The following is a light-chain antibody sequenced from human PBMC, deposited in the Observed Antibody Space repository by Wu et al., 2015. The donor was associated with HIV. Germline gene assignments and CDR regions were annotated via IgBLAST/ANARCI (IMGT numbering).Light chain of an antibody. CDR3: HQYGSSPAP. CDR1: QTVNSDF. Sequence: EIVLTQSPATLSVSPGERATLSCRASQTVNSDFLAWYQQKPGQAPRLVIFAASIPATGIPQRFSGSGSGTNFSLIINRLEPEDFGVYYCHQYGSSPAPFGGGTRVDVK. J-gene: IGKJ4*01. CDR2: AAS. V-gene: IGKV3-20*01.